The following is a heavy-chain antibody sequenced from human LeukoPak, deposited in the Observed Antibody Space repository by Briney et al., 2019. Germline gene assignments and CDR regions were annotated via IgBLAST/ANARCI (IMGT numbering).Heavy chain of an antibody. CDR1: GGSFSGYY. CDR2: INHSGST. D-gene: IGHD1-1*01. CDR3: ARATTDPSLHNDY. Sequence: PSETLSLTCAVYGGSFSGYYWSWIRQPPGKGLEWIGEINHSGSTNYNPSLKSRVTISVDTSKNQFSLKLSSVTAADTAVYYCARATTDPSLHNDYWGQGTLVTVSS. V-gene: IGHV4-34*01. J-gene: IGHJ4*02.